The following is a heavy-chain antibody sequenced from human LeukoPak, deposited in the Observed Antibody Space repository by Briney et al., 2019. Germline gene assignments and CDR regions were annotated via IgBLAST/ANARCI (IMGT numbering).Heavy chain of an antibody. J-gene: IGHJ3*02. V-gene: IGHV1-69*13. CDR1: GGTFSSYA. D-gene: IGHD3-10*01. CDR2: IIPIFGTA. CDR3: AREAWFGELSRPPDAFDI. Sequence: ASVKVSCKASGGTFSSYAISWVRQAPGQGLEWMGGIIPIFGTANYAQKFQGRVTITADESTSTAYMELSSLRSEDTAVYYCAREAWFGELSRPPDAFDIWGQGTMVTVSS.